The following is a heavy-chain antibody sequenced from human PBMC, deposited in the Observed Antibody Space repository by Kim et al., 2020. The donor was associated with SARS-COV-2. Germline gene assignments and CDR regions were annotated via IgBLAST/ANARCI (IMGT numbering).Heavy chain of an antibody. CDR2: ILYDGSNE. Sequence: GGSLRLSCAASGLTFSNYGMHWVRQAPGKGLEWVAGILYDGSNEFYADSVKGRFTISRFTISRDNSKNTLYLQMDSLRAEDTAVYYCARGWLQVLQNWNYDWFDPWGQGTLVTVSS. CDR3: ARGWLQVLQNWNYDWFDP. CDR1: GLTFSNYG. V-gene: IGHV3-30*03. D-gene: IGHD1-7*01. J-gene: IGHJ5*02.